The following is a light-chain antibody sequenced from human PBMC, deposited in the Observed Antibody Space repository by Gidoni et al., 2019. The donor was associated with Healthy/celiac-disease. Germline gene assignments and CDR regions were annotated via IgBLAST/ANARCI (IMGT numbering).Light chain of an antibody. CDR2: GAS. CDR1: QSVSSSY. V-gene: IGKV3-20*01. CDR3: QQYGSSPLT. J-gene: IGKJ4*01. Sequence: EIVLPQSPGTLSLSPGARATLSCRASQSVSSSYLAWYQQKPGQAPRLLIYGASSRATGIPDRFSGSGSGTDFTLTISRLEPEDFGVYYCQQYGSSPLTFGGGTKVEIK.